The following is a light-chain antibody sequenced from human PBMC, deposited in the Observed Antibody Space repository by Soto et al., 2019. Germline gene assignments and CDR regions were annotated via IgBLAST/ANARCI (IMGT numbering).Light chain of an antibody. V-gene: IGLV2-14*01. CDR1: SSDVGGYNY. CDR2: EVS. CDR3: SSYTSSSTVV. J-gene: IGLJ2*01. Sequence: QSALTQPASVSGSPGQSITISCTGTSSDVGGYNYVSWYQQHPGKAPKLMIYEVSYRPSGVSNRFSGSQSGNTASLTISGLQAEDEAEYYCSSYTSSSTVVFGGGTKLTVL.